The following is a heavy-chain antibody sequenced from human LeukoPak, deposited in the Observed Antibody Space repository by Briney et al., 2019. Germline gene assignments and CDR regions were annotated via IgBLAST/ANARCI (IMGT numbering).Heavy chain of an antibody. CDR3: ARGLKYYDFWSGYYTKGYYFDY. CDR2: LYYSGST. Sequence: SGTLSLTCTVSGASISTSTDWWTWVRQPPGKGLEWIGSLYYSGSTYYNPSLKSRVTISVDTSKNQFSLKLSSVTAADTAVYYCARGLKYYDFWSGYYTKGYYFDYWGQGTLVTVSS. D-gene: IGHD3-3*01. J-gene: IGHJ4*02. V-gene: IGHV4-39*07. CDR1: GASISTSTDW.